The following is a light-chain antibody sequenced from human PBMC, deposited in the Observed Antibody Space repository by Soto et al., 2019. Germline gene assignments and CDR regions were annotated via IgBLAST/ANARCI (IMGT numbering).Light chain of an antibody. CDR3: QQSYTTPWT. Sequence: DIQMTQSPSSLSASVGDRVTITCRASQSISSYLNWYHQKPGKAPKLLIYSASSLQSGVPSRFSGSGSGTDFNLTISSLQPEDFATYYCQQSYTTPWTFGQGTKLEIK. CDR1: QSISSY. CDR2: SAS. V-gene: IGKV1-39*01. J-gene: IGKJ1*01.